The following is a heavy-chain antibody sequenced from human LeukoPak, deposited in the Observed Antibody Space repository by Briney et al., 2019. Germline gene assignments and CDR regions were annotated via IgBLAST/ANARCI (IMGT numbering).Heavy chain of an antibody. J-gene: IGHJ5*02. Sequence: SETLSLTCTVSGGSISSYYRSWIRQPPGKGLEWIGYIYYSGSTNYNPSLKSRVTISVDTSKNQFSLKLSSVTAADTAVYYCARDLTRRNWFDPCGHGTLVTVSS. CDR2: IYYSGST. CDR1: GGSISSYY. V-gene: IGHV4-59*01. CDR3: ARDLTRRNWFDP.